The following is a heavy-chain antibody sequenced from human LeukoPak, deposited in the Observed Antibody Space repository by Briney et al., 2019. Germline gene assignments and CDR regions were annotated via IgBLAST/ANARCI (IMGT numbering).Heavy chain of an antibody. V-gene: IGHV1-18*01. CDR3: ARVFGGYGYFDY. J-gene: IGHJ4*02. CDR2: ISAYNGNT. D-gene: IGHD5-12*01. CDR1: GYTFTSYG. Sequence: ASVKVSCKASGYTFTSYGISWVRQAPGQGLEWMGWISAYNGNTNYAQKLQGRVTMTTDTSTSTAYMELSSLRSEDTAVYYCARVFGGYGYFDYWGQGTLVTVSS.